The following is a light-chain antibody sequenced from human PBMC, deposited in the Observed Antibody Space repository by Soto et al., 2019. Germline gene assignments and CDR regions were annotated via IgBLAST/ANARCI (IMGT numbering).Light chain of an antibody. Sequence: EIVLTQSPATLSLSPGERATVSCRASQSISRFLAWFQQKPGHSPRLLIYDASNRATGIPARFSGSGSGTDFTLTISSLEPEDFAVYYCQQRGNWPLTFGEGTKVDIK. V-gene: IGKV3-11*01. CDR3: QQRGNWPLT. CDR2: DAS. CDR1: QSISRF. J-gene: IGKJ4*01.